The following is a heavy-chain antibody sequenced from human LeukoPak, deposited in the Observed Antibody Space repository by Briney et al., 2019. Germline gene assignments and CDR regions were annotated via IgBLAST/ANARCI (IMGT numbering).Heavy chain of an antibody. CDR1: GGSFSGYY. CDR2: VNHGGGA. CDR3: ARANAVTTVLFDL. Sequence: SETLSLTCAVYGGSFSGYYWSWIRQPPGKGLEWLGEVNHGGGANYNPSLKSRVTMSVDTSKNHFSLELSSVAAADTAIYYCARANAVTTVLFDLWGRGTLVTVSS. D-gene: IGHD4-17*01. J-gene: IGHJ2*01. V-gene: IGHV4-34*01.